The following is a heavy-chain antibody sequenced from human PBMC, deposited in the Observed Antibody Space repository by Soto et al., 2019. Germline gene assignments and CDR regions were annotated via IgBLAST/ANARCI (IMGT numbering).Heavy chain of an antibody. CDR3: ATKRSFHFEM. J-gene: IGHJ4*02. D-gene: IGHD1-1*01. V-gene: IGHV3-30*03. Sequence: QVQLVESGGGVVQPGRSLRLSCAASGFTFSDYDMHWVRQAPGKGLEWVAVLSYDGSTNHYADSLKGRFTISRDNSKSTLFLQMNGLRAEDTAVYYCATKRSFHFEMWGQGTLVTVSS. CDR1: GFTFSDYD. CDR2: LSYDGSTN.